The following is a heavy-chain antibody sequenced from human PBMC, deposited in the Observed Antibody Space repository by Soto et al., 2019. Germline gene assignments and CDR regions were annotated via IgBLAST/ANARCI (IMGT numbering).Heavy chain of an antibody. CDR1: GFTFSSYG. CDR2: ILYDGSNK. D-gene: IGHD6-13*01. V-gene: IGHV3-30*18. J-gene: IGHJ4*02. Sequence: PGGSLRLSCAASGFTFSSYGMQWVRQAPGEGLEWVAVILYDGSNKYYADSVKGRFTISRDNSKNTLYLQMNSLRAEDTAVYYCAKDPPQQLAPPDYWGQGTLVTVSS. CDR3: AKDPPQQLAPPDY.